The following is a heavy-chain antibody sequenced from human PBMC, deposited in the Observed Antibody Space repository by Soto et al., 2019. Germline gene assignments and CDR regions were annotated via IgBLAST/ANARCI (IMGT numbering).Heavy chain of an antibody. Sequence: GGSLRLSCAASGFTFSSYEMNWVRKAPGKGLEWVSYISSSGSTIYYADSVKGRFTISRDNAKNSLYLQMNSLRAEDTAVYYCASYYYDSSGYRADRFDYWGQGTLVTVSS. D-gene: IGHD3-22*01. CDR1: GFTFSSYE. V-gene: IGHV3-48*03. CDR3: ASYYYDSSGYRADRFDY. J-gene: IGHJ4*02. CDR2: ISSSGSTI.